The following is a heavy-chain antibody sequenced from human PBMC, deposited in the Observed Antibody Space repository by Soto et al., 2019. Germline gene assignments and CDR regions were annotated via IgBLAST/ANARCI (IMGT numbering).Heavy chain of an antibody. J-gene: IGHJ3*01. CDR1: GFTFSTYP. CDR2: IHGSGETT. CDR3: ARRSSGSYYAAFDV. Sequence: XVSLRLSCAASGFTFSTYPMTWVRQAPGKGLEWVSSIHGSGETTYYAESVKGRFIISRDNSKNTLYLQMDSLRVDDTAVYFCARRSSGSYYAAFDVWGQGTVVTVSS. V-gene: IGHV3-23*01. D-gene: IGHD1-26*01.